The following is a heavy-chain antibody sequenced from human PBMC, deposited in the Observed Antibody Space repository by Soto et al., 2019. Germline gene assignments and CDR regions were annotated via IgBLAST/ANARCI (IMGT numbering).Heavy chain of an antibody. J-gene: IGHJ4*02. D-gene: IGHD3-10*01. Sequence: ASVKVSFKASGYTFTSYGSSWVRQAPGQGLEWMGWISAYNGNTNYAQKLQGRVTMTTDTSTSTAYMELRSLRSDDTAVYYCARAPTAILLLWFGDQNLLEHWGQGTLVIVSS. CDR1: GYTFTSYG. CDR3: ARAPTAILLLWFGDQNLLEH. V-gene: IGHV1-18*04. CDR2: ISAYNGNT.